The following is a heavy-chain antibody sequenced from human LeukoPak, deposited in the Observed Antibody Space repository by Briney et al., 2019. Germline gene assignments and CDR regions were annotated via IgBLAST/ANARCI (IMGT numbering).Heavy chain of an antibody. D-gene: IGHD2-8*02. CDR2: ISSSSSYI. V-gene: IGHV3-21*01. Sequence: GGSLRLSCAASGFTFSNYNMNWVRQAPGKGLEWVSSISSSSSYIYYADSVKGRFTVSRDNTKNSLYLQMNSLRAEDTAVYYCARDSPYGTAGYWGQGTLVTVSS. CDR3: ARDSPYGTAGY. CDR1: GFTFSNYN. J-gene: IGHJ4*02.